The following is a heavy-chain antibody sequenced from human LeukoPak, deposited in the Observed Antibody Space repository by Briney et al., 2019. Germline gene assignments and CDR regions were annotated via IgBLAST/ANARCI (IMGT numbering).Heavy chain of an antibody. Sequence: PGGSLRLSCAASGFTVSSNYMSWVRQAPGKGLEWVSVIYSGGSTYYADSVKGRFTISRDNSKNTLYLQMNSLRAEDTAVYHCARGWSRAAMGFDYWGQGTLVTVSS. V-gene: IGHV3-66*02. J-gene: IGHJ4*02. CDR2: IYSGGST. CDR1: GFTVSSNY. CDR3: ARGWSRAAMGFDY. D-gene: IGHD5-18*01.